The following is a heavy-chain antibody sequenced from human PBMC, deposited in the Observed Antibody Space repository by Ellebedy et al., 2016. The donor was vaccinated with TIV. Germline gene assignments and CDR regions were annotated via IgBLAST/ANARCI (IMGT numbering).Heavy chain of an antibody. CDR1: GHSLTNYY. CDR3: AGGYCSSTSCPGLDY. Sequence: GSLRLSXTVSGHSLTNYYWTWLRQPAGSGLEWIGRIYRDDVTNYNPSLKSRVTISGDTSKNQFSLKLSSVTAADTAVYYCAGGYCSSTSCPGLDYWGQGTLVTVSS. J-gene: IGHJ4*02. CDR2: IYRDDVT. V-gene: IGHV4-4*07. D-gene: IGHD2-2*01.